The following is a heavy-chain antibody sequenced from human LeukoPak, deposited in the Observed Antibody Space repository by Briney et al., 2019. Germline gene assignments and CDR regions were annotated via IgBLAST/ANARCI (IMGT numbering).Heavy chain of an antibody. J-gene: IGHJ6*04. Sequence: GWSLRLSCAASGFTFSSYGMNWVRQAPGKGLEWVAVIWYDGSNKYYADSVKGRFTISRDNSKNTLYLQMNSLRAEDTAVYYCARGLQVIYGMDVWGKGTTVTVSS. CDR2: IWYDGSNK. CDR3: ARGLQVIYGMDV. V-gene: IGHV3-33*01. D-gene: IGHD2-21*01. CDR1: GFTFSSYG.